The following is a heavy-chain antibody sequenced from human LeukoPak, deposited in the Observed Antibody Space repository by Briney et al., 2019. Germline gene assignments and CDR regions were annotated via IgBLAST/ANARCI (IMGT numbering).Heavy chain of an antibody. CDR1: GFTFRSYD. V-gene: IGHV3-23*01. CDR3: AKIGRYYDFWTGFYQEEVDYMDV. J-gene: IGHJ6*03. CDR2: ISGSGGST. Sequence: GGSLRLSCAASGFTFRSYDMSWARHAPGKGLEWVSAISGSGGSTNYDDSVKGGFLISRDNSTNTLYLQMNSLRAETTAVYYCAKIGRYYDFWTGFYQEEVDYMDVWGKGTTVTVSS. D-gene: IGHD3-3*01.